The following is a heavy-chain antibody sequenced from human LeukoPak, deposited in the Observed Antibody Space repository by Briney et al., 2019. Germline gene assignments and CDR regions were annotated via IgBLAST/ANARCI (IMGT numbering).Heavy chain of an antibody. Sequence: GGSLRLSCAASGIIFSNYWMHWVRQAPGKGLEWVSSISSSSSYIYYADSVKGRFTISRDNAKNSLYLQMNSLRAEDTAVYYCARDGDYYDSSGYYPTNYYYMDVWGKGTTVTISS. J-gene: IGHJ6*03. CDR1: GIIFSNYW. V-gene: IGHV3-21*01. CDR2: ISSSSSYI. CDR3: ARDGDYYDSSGYYPTNYYYMDV. D-gene: IGHD3-22*01.